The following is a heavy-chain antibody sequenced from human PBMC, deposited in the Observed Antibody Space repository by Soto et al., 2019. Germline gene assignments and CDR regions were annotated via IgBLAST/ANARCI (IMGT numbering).Heavy chain of an antibody. CDR3: ARDRDDYGSGNYYNRIDC. CDR1: GGIFSTYA. J-gene: IGHJ4*02. CDR2: IIPLFGTP. V-gene: IGHV1-69*01. D-gene: IGHD3-10*01. Sequence: QVQLVPSGAEVKKPGSSVKVACKASGGIFSTYAISWLRQAPGQGLEWMGGIIPLFGTPNYAQRFQGRVTITADESTSPAYMELSRRRYEDTAVYYCARDRDDYGSGNYYNRIDCCGQVTLVTVSS.